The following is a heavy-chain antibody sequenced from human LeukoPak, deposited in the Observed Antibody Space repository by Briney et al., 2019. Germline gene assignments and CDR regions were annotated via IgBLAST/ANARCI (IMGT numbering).Heavy chain of an antibody. Sequence: SETLSLTCAVYGGSFSGYYRSWIRQPPGKGLEWIGEINHSGSTNYNPSLKSRVTISVDTSKNQFSLKLSSVTAADTAVYYCARPRVRAYFDYWGQGTLVTVSS. V-gene: IGHV4-34*01. CDR3: ARPRVRAYFDY. CDR1: GGSFSGYY. CDR2: INHSGST. J-gene: IGHJ4*02.